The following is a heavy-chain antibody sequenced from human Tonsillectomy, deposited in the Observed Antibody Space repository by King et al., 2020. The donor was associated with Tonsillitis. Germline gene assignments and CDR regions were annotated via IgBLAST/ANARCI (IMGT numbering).Heavy chain of an antibody. CDR3: ARDRYHDPTF. Sequence: DVQLVESGGGLIQRGGSLRLSCAASGFTVGSNYMSWVRQAPGKGLEWVSVLYNVGTAYYADSVKGRFTISRDSSQNKLYLQMNSLTAEDTAVYYCARDRYHDPTFWGQGTLVTVSS. J-gene: IGHJ4*02. D-gene: IGHD2-2*01. CDR2: LYNVGTA. V-gene: IGHV3-53*01. CDR1: GFTVGSNY.